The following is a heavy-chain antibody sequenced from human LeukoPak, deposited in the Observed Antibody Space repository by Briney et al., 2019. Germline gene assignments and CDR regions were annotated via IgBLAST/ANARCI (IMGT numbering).Heavy chain of an antibody. CDR2: ISYDGSNK. CDR3: ARDREMATITQYYYYYGMDV. Sequence: GSLRLSCAASGFTFSSYAMHWVRQAPGKGLEWVAVISYDGSNKYYADSVEGRFTISRDNSKNTLYLQMKSLRAEDKAVYYCARDREMATITQYYYYYGMDVWGQGTTVSVSS. CDR1: GFTFSSYA. J-gene: IGHJ6*02. V-gene: IGHV3-30*04. D-gene: IGHD5-24*01.